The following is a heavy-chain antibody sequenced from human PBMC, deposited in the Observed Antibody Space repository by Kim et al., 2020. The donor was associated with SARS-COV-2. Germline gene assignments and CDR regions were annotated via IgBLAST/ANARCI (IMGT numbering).Heavy chain of an antibody. J-gene: IGHJ6*02. CDR2: IWYDGSNK. CDR3: ARDPGQYYDILTGYYPPYYYYGMDV. CDR1: GFTFSSYG. D-gene: IGHD3-9*01. V-gene: IGHV3-33*01. Sequence: GGSLRLSCAASGFTFSSYGMHWVRQAPGKGLEWVAVIWYDGSNKYYAYSVKGRFTISRDNSKNTLYLQMNSLRAEDTAVYYCARDPGQYYDILTGYYPPYYYYGMDVWGQGTTVTVSS.